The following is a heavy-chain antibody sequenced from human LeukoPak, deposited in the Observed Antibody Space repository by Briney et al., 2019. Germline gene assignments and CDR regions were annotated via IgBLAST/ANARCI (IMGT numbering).Heavy chain of an antibody. D-gene: IGHD2/OR15-2a*01. CDR3: GRAGLSNIGLNI. CDR1: GFTFSSYS. CDR2: ISSSSSYI. J-gene: IGHJ3*02. Sequence: GGSLRLSCAASGFTFSSYSMNWVRQAPGKGLEWVSSISSSSSYIYYADSVKGRFTISRDNAKNSLYLQMNSLRAEDTALYYCGRAGLSNIGLNIWGQGTMFTVSS. V-gene: IGHV3-21*01.